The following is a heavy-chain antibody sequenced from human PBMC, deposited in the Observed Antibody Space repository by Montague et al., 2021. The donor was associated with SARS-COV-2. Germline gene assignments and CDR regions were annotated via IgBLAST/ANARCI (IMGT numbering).Heavy chain of an antibody. CDR2: IYHSGST. CDR1: GGSISSGNW. CDR3: ARNLVVHCWYGMDV. D-gene: IGHD2-15*01. V-gene: IGHV4-4*02. Sequence: SETLSLTCAVSGGSISSGNWWSWVRQPPGKGLEWIGEIYHSGSTNYNPSLKSRVTISLDKSKNQFSLNLSSVTAADTAVYYCARNLVVHCWYGMDVWGQGTTVTVSS. J-gene: IGHJ6*02.